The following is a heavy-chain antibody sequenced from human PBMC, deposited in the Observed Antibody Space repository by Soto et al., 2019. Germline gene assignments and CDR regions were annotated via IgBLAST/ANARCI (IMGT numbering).Heavy chain of an antibody. CDR2: LYYSGST. CDR3: ARENYWCLDL. Sequence: PSETLSLTCTVSGGSISGYYWSWMRQSPGKGLEWIGYLYYSGSTNYNPSLKSRLTISVDTSKNKFSLKLRSVTPADTAAYYCARENYWCLDLWGRGTLVTVSS. V-gene: IGHV4-59*01. CDR1: GGSISGYY. J-gene: IGHJ2*01.